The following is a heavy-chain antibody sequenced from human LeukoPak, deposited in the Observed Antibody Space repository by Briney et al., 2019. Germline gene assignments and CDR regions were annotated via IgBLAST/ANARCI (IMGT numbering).Heavy chain of an antibody. J-gene: IGHJ4*02. CDR1: GYTFTSND. D-gene: IGHD3-16*01. V-gene: IGHV1-8*01. CDR3: ARGRVGDQFRYYLDY. Sequence: PGASVKVSCKPSGYTFTSNDINWVRQAPGQGLEWMGWMNPTSGNTGYAERFQGRVTMTRDTAISTAYMELSSLRFEDTAVYYCARGRVGDQFRYYLDYWGQGTLVTVSS. CDR2: MNPTSGNT.